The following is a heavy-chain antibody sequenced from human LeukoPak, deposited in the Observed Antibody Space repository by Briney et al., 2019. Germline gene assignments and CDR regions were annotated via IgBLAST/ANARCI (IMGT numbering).Heavy chain of an antibody. CDR3: ARAENSGSGGLDP. D-gene: IGHD2-15*01. V-gene: IGHV3-21*01. J-gene: IGHJ5*02. CDR1: GFTFNIYS. CDR2: ITSSSHYI. Sequence: RGSLRLSCAASGFTFNIYSMNWVRQAPGKGLEWVSRITSSSHYIYYADSVKGRFTISRDNAKNSLYLDMSSLRADDTAVYYCARAENSGSGGLDPWGQGTLVTVSS.